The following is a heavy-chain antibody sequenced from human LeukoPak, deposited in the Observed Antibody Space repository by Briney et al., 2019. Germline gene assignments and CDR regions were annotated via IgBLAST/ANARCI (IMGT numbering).Heavy chain of an antibody. Sequence: ASVKVSCKASGYTFTGYYMHWVRQAPGQGLEWMGWINPNSGGTNYAQKFQGRVTMTRDTSISTAYMELSRLRSDDTAVYYCARAWYYDFWSGYYDEAYYFDYWGQGTLVTVSS. CDR3: ARAWYYDFWSGYYDEAYYFDY. CDR1: GYTFTGYY. CDR2: INPNSGGT. J-gene: IGHJ4*02. D-gene: IGHD3-3*01. V-gene: IGHV1-2*02.